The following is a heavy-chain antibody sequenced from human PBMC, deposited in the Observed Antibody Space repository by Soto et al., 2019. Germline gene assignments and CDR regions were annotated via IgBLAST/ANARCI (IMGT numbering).Heavy chain of an antibody. CDR3: ARSPYSYGPIDY. CDR2: IYSRGST. J-gene: IGHJ4*02. Sequence: EVQLVESGGGLVQPGGSLRLSCAASRFTVSSNYMSWVRQAPGKGLEWVSVIYSRGSTYYADSVKGRFTISRDNSKNTLYLHMNSLRAEDTAVYYCARSPYSYGPIDYWGQGTLVTVSS. D-gene: IGHD5-18*01. CDR1: RFTVSSNY. V-gene: IGHV3-66*01.